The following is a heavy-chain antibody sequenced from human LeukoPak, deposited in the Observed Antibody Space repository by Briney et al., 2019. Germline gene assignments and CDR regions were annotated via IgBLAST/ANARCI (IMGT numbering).Heavy chain of an antibody. V-gene: IGHV4-59*01. CDR2: IYYSGST. D-gene: IGHD3-22*01. Sequence: SETLSLTCTVSGGSISSYYWSWIRQPPGKGLEWIGYIYYSGSTNYNPSLKSRVTISVDTSKNQFSLKLSSVTAADTAVYYCARDHYDSSGYSFPDYWGQGTLVTVSS. CDR3: ARDHYDSSGYSFPDY. J-gene: IGHJ4*02. CDR1: GGSISSYY.